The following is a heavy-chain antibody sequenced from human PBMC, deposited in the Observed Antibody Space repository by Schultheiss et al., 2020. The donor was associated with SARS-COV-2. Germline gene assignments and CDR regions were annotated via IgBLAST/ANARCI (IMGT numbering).Heavy chain of an antibody. D-gene: IGHD1-26*01. CDR2: INHSGST. V-gene: IGHV4-34*01. J-gene: IGHJ4*02. Sequence: GSLRLSCAASGFTFSDFSMNWVRQAPGKGLEWIGEINHSGSTNYNSSLKSRVTISVDTSKNQFSLKLSSVTAADTAVYYCARESGRNLCFDYWGQGTLVTVSS. CDR1: GFTFSDFS. CDR3: ARESGRNLCFDY.